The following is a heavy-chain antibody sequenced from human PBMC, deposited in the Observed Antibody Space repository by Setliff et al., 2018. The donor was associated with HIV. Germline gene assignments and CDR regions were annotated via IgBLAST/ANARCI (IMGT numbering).Heavy chain of an antibody. Sequence: ASVKVSCKASGYTFTSYHMYWVRQAPGQGLEWMGSINPSGGSTSYAQKFQGRVTMTRDTSTSTVYMELSSLRSDDTAVYYCARDLSISNPYYDILTGPGVYWGQGTLVTVSS. CDR3: ARDLSISNPYYDILTGPGVY. CDR2: INPSGGST. V-gene: IGHV1-46*01. CDR1: GYTFTSYH. J-gene: IGHJ4*02. D-gene: IGHD3-9*01.